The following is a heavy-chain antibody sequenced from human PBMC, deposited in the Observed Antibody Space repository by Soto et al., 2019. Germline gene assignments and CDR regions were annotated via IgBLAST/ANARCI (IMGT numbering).Heavy chain of an antibody. V-gene: IGHV4-34*01. CDR3: ARAPQIVAMGRPFDY. D-gene: IGHD5-12*01. CDR1: GGSFSGYS. J-gene: IGHJ4*02. Sequence: ETLSLTCAVYGGSFSGYSWNWIRQPPGKGLEWIGEINHSGSTNYNPSLKSRVTISLDTSKNQFSLRLTSLTAADTAVYFCARAPQIVAMGRPFDYWGRGILVTVSS. CDR2: INHSGST.